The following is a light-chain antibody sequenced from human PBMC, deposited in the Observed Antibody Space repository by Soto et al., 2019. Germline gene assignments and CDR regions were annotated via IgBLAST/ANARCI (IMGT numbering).Light chain of an antibody. CDR1: GGYNY. CDR3: CSYAGSFDWV. CDR2: DVR. Sequence: GGYNYVSWYQQHPGKAPKLMIYDVRKRPSGVPDRFSGSKSGNTASLTISGLQAEDEADYYCCSYAGSFDWVFGGGT. J-gene: IGLJ3*02. V-gene: IGLV2-11*01.